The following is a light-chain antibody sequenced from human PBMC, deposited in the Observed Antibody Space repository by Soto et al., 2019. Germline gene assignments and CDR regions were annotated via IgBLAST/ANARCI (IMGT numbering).Light chain of an antibody. Sequence: DIQMTQSPSSLSASVGDRVTITCRASQGIGNDLGWYQQKPGKAPKRLIYATSSLQSGVPSRFSGSGSGTEFTLTISSLQPEDFATYFCQQSYSTPRTFGQGTKVDIK. CDR1: QGIGND. V-gene: IGKV1-17*01. J-gene: IGKJ1*01. CDR2: ATS. CDR3: QQSYSTPRT.